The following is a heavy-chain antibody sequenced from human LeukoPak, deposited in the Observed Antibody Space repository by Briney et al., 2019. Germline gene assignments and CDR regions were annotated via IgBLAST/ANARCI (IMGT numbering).Heavy chain of an antibody. CDR1: GFTVSSNY. CDR3: AMPLVYGDYDLVDY. V-gene: IGHV3-66*01. J-gene: IGHJ4*02. Sequence: SGGSLRLSCAASGFTVSSNYMSWVRQAPGKGLEWVSVIYSGGSTYYADSVKGRFTISRDNSKNTLYLQMNSLRAEDTAVYYCAMPLVYGDYDLVDYWGQGTLVTVSS. CDR2: IYSGGST. D-gene: IGHD4-17*01.